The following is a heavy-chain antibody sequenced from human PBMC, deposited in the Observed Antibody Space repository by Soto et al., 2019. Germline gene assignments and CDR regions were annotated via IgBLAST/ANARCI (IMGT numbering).Heavy chain of an antibody. CDR2: ISYDGNDK. Sequence: LRLSCEASEFTFSSYVMHWVRQAPGKGLEWVAVISYDGNDKYYAESVEGRFTLSRDNSKNTLYLQMNSLRAEDTAVYYCARTFYFDRSSMDVWGQGTTVTVSS. CDR3: ARTFYFDRSSMDV. V-gene: IGHV3-30-3*01. D-gene: IGHD3-22*01. CDR1: EFTFSSYV. J-gene: IGHJ6*02.